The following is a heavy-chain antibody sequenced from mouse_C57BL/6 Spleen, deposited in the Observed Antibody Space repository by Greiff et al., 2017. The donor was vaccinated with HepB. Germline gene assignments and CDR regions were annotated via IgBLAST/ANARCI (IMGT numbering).Heavy chain of an antibody. CDR2: IYPGSGST. V-gene: IGHV1-55*01. J-gene: IGHJ3*01. D-gene: IGHD5-1*01. CDR3: ARRGTYPEVWFAY. Sequence: VQLQQPGAELVKPGASVKMSCKASGYTFTSYWITRVKQRPGQGLEWIGDIYPGSGSTNYNEKFKSKATLTVDTSSSTAYMQLSSLTSEDSAVYYCARRGTYPEVWFAYWGQGTLVTVSA. CDR1: GYTFTSYW.